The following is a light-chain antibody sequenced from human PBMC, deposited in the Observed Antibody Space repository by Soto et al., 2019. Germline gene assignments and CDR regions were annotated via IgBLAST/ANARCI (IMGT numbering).Light chain of an antibody. CDR1: QDITNS. Sequence: DIQMTQSPSSLSASVGDRVSITCQASQDITNSLNWYQQKPGKAPRLLIYDASNLETGVPSRFSGSGSGTDFTFTISSLQPEDIATYYCQQYDNLPWTFGQGTMVDIK. V-gene: IGKV1-33*01. CDR3: QQYDNLPWT. J-gene: IGKJ1*01. CDR2: DAS.